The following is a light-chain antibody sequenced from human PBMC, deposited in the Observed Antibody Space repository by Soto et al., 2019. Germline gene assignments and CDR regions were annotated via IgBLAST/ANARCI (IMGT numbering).Light chain of an antibody. CDR1: QSVSSY. CDR2: DAS. J-gene: IGKJ5*01. CDR3: QQRARWVT. V-gene: IGKV3-11*01. Sequence: LTRTRATPSITQRERATLSCRDSQSVSSYLAWFQQKPGQAPRLLIYDASNRATGIPARFSGSGSETDFTLTINSLEPEDSAVYFCQQRARWVTFGQGTRLENK.